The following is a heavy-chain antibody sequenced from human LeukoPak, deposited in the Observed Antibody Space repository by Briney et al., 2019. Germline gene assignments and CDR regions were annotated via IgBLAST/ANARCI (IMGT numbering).Heavy chain of an antibody. J-gene: IGHJ6*02. CDR2: ISSSSDYI. CDR1: GFTFSGYT. CDR3: ARDYSLTAMDV. V-gene: IGHV3-21*01. D-gene: IGHD2-15*01. Sequence: GGSLRLSCGASGFTFSGYTMNWVRQAPGKGLEWVSSISSSSDYIYYADSVQGRFTISRDNAKNSLYLQMNSLRAEDTAVYYCARDYSLTAMDVWGQGTTVTVSS.